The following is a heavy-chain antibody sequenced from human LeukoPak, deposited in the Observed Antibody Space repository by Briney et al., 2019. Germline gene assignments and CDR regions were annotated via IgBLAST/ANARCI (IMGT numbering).Heavy chain of an antibody. D-gene: IGHD5-24*01. CDR3: AKLLDY. V-gene: IGHV1-69*05. CDR1: GVTFSSYA. CDR2: IIPIFGRA. Sequence: ASVKVSCKASGVTFSSYAISWVRQAPGQGLEWMGGIIPIFGRANYAQKLQGRFTITTDESRSTAYMELSSLRSEDTAVYYCAKLLDYWGQGTLVTVSS. J-gene: IGHJ4*02.